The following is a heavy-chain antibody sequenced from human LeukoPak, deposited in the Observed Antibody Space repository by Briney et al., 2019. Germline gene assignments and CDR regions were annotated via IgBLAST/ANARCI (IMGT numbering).Heavy chain of an antibody. V-gene: IGHV3-23*01. Sequence: ETLSLTCAVSGGSISSGGYSWSWIRQPPGKGLEWVSAISGSGGSTYYADSVKGRFTISRDNSKNTLYLQMNSLRAEDTAVYYCAKGGFYCTNGVCYSPHAEYFQHWGQGTLVTVSS. CDR2: ISGSGGST. CDR3: AKGGFYCTNGVCYSPHAEYFQH. CDR1: GGSISSGGYS. D-gene: IGHD2-8*01. J-gene: IGHJ1*01.